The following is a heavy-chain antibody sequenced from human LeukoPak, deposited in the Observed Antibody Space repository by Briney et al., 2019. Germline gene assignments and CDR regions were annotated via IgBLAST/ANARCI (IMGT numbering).Heavy chain of an antibody. CDR1: GFTFSSYG. CDR3: ARRYCSSTSCLFDY. D-gene: IGHD2-2*01. J-gene: IGHJ4*02. Sequence: PGGSLRLSCAASGFTFSSYGMHWVRQAPGKGLEWVAVTSYDGINKYYADSVKGRFTISRDNSKNTLYLQMNSLRAEDTAVYYCARRYCSSTSCLFDYWGQGTLVTVSS. V-gene: IGHV3-30*03. CDR2: TSYDGINK.